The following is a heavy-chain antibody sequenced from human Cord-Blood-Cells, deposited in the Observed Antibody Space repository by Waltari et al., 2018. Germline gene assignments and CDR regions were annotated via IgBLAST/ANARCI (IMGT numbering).Heavy chain of an antibody. Sequence: QVQLVQSGAEVKKPGASGKVSCKDSGYTFTGYYMHGVRQAPGQVLEWMGWINPNSGGTNYAQKFQGRVTMTRDTSISTAYMELSRLRSDDTAVYYCARGDYYYYGMDVWGQGTTVTVSS. J-gene: IGHJ6*02. CDR3: ARGDYYYYGMDV. CDR2: INPNSGGT. V-gene: IGHV1-2*02. CDR1: GYTFTGYY.